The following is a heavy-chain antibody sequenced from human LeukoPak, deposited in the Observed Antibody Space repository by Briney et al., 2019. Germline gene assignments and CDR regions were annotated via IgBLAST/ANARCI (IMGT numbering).Heavy chain of an antibody. J-gene: IGHJ3*02. Sequence: PGVSLRITCAASGFSFNSYWRHWLRPAQGKELMWVSHINGDERSTTYADSVKGRFTISRDNAKNTLYLEMNSLRAEDTAVYYCARARRSGWDVFDIGGQGTMVTVSS. V-gene: IGHV3-74*03. D-gene: IGHD3-22*01. CDR1: GFSFNSYW. CDR2: INGDERST. CDR3: ARARRSGWDVFDI.